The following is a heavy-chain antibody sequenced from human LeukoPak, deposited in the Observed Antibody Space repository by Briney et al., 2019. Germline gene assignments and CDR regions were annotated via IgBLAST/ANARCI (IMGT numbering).Heavy chain of an antibody. CDR3: SAILYH. V-gene: IGHV3-7*01. Sequence: GGSLRLSCVASKFTSGHSFTNYWMSWVRQAPGKGLEWVANINQDGSETYYVDFVKGRFTMSRDNAKKSVSLQMNSLRADDTAIYYCSAILYHWGQGTLVTVSS. CDR1: KFTSGHSFTNYW. J-gene: IGHJ4*02. D-gene: IGHD2-2*01. CDR2: INQDGSET.